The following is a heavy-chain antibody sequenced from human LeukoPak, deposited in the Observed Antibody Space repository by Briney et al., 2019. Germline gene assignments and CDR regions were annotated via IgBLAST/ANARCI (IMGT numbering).Heavy chain of an antibody. V-gene: IGHV3-30*03. J-gene: IGHJ4*03. Sequence: AGGSLRLSCAASGFTFSSYGMHWVRQAPGKGLEWVAVISYDGSNKYYADSVKGRFTISRDNSKNTLYLQMNSLRAEDTAVYYCARIGYSSSCFDYWGQGTLVTVSS. CDR3: ARIGYSSSCFDY. CDR2: ISYDGSNK. D-gene: IGHD6-13*01. CDR1: GFTFSSYG.